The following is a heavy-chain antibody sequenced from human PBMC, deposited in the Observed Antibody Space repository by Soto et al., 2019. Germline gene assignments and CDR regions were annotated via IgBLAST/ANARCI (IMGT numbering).Heavy chain of an antibody. V-gene: IGHV1-2*04. D-gene: IGHD3-9*01. CDR2: INPNSGGT. CDR1: GYTFTGYY. J-gene: IGHJ5*02. CDR3: ARDRNILTGYYPSNWFDP. Sequence: ASVKVSCKASGYTFTGYYMHWVRQAPGQGLEWMGWINPNSGGTNYAQKFQGWVTMTRDTSISTAYMELSRLRSDDTTVYYCARDRNILTGYYPSNWFDPWGQGTLVTVSS.